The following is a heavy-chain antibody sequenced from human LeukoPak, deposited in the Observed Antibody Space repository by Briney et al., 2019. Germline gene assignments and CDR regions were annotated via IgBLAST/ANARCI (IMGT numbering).Heavy chain of an antibody. CDR1: GYTFTGYD. CDR3: ARQWLPNGYFDY. D-gene: IGHD6-19*01. Sequence: GASVKVSCKASGYTFTGYDINWVRQATGQGLEWMGWMNPDSGNTGYAQKFQGRVTMTRDTSISTAYMELSGLRSDDTAVYYCARQWLPNGYFDYWGQGTLVTVSS. V-gene: IGHV1-8*01. J-gene: IGHJ4*02. CDR2: MNPDSGNT.